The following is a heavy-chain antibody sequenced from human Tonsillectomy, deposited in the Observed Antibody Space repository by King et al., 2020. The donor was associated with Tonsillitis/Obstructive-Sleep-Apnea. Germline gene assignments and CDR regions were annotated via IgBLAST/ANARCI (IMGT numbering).Heavy chain of an antibody. Sequence: QLVQSGGGLVQPGGSLRLSCAASGFTFSSYEMNWVRQAPGKGLEWVSYISSSGSTIFYADSVKGRFTISRDNAKNSLSLQMNRLRAEDTAVYYCARDGGLYKNNFYMDVWGKGTTVTVSS. CDR2: ISSSGSTI. CDR3: ARDGGLYKNNFYMDV. CDR1: GFTFSSYE. V-gene: IGHV3-48*03. D-gene: IGHD1-1*01. J-gene: IGHJ6*03.